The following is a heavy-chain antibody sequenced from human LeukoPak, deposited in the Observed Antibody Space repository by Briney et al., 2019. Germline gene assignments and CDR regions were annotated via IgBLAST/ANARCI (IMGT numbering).Heavy chain of an antibody. J-gene: IGHJ4*02. V-gene: IGHV4-59*01. D-gene: IGHD2-15*01. Sequence: SETLSLTCTVTDGSISGYYWSWIRQPPGKGLEWIGYIYYSGSTNYNPSLKSRVTISVDTSKNQFSLKLSSVTAADTAVYYCARGGGLLVGKGAYYFDYWGQGTLVTVSS. CDR1: DGSISGYY. CDR3: ARGGGLLVGKGAYYFDY. CDR2: IYYSGST.